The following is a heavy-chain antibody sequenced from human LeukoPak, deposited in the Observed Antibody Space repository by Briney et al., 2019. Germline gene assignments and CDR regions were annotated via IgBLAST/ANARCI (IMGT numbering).Heavy chain of an antibody. V-gene: IGHV3-30*18. D-gene: IGHD1-26*01. CDR1: GFTFSSYG. CDR3: AKDGRLVAPRFAFDI. Sequence: GGSLRLSCAASGFTFSSYGMHWVRQAPGKGLEWVAVISYDVSNKYYADSVKGRFTISRDNSKNTLYLQMNSLRAEDTAVYYCAKDGRLVAPRFAFDIWGQGTMVTVSS. J-gene: IGHJ3*02. CDR2: ISYDVSNK.